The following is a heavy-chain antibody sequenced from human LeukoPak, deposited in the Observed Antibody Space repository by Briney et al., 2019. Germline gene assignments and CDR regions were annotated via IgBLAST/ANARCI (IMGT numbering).Heavy chain of an antibody. CDR3: ARSYRTYYYYYMDV. V-gene: IGHV1-8*03. CDR1: GYTFTSYD. CDR2: MNPNSGDT. J-gene: IGHJ6*03. Sequence: ASVKVSCKASGYTFTSYDINWVRQATGQGLEWMGWMNPNSGDTGYAQKFQGRVTITRNTSISTAYMELSSLRSEDTAMYYCARSYRTYYYYYMDVWGKGTTVTISS. D-gene: IGHD1-26*01.